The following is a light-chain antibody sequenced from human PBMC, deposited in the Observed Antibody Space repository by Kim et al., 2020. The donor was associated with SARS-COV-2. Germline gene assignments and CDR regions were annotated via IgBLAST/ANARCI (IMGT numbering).Light chain of an antibody. CDR3: QQYKTSSPT. V-gene: IGKV1-5*03. J-gene: IGKJ1*01. CDR1: QSISNF. CDR2: EVS. Sequence: DIQMTQSPSTLAASVGHRVTISCRPSQSISNFLAWYQQKPGKAPKLLIYEVSRLENWAPTRFSGSGSGTEFTLTINSLHPDDFATYYCQQYKTSSPTFGQGTKVDIK.